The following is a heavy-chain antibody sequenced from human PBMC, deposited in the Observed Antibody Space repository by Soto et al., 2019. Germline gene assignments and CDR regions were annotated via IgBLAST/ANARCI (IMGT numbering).Heavy chain of an antibody. D-gene: IGHD3-16*02. CDR1: GYTFTSYD. CDR3: ATSLGELSFPYMDV. V-gene: IGHV1-8*01. J-gene: IGHJ6*03. CDR2: MNPNSGNT. Sequence: ASVKVSCKASGYTFTSYDINWVRQATGQGLEWMGWMNPNSGNTGYAQKFQGRVTMTRNTSISTAYMELSSLRSEDTAVYYCATSLGELSFPYMDVWGKGTTVTVSS.